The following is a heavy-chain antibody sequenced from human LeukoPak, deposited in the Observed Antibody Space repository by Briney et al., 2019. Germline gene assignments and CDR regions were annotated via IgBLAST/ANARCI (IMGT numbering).Heavy chain of an antibody. CDR3: AKDPRAGANYDFWSGYRN. J-gene: IGHJ4*02. V-gene: IGHV3-33*06. Sequence: PGGSLRLSCAASGFTFSSYGMHWVRQAPGKGLEWVAVIWYDGSNTYYADSVKGRFTISRDNSKNTLYLQMNSLRAEDTAVYYCAKDPRAGANYDFWSGYRNWGQGTLVTVSS. D-gene: IGHD3-3*01. CDR2: IWYDGSNT. CDR1: GFTFSSYG.